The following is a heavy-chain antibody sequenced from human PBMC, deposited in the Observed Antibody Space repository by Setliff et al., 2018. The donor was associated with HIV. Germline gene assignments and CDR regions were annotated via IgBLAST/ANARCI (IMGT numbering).Heavy chain of an antibody. D-gene: IGHD5-18*01. CDR3: ARAIFGYSYGYDF. Sequence: PSETLSLTCAVYGGSFSGYYWSWISKPPGKGLEWIGEINHSGSTNYNPSLKSRVTISVDTSKNQFSLRLSSVTAADTAVYYCARAIFGYSYGYDFWGQGTLVTVSS. V-gene: IGHV4-34*01. CDR2: INHSGST. J-gene: IGHJ4*02. CDR1: GGSFSGYY.